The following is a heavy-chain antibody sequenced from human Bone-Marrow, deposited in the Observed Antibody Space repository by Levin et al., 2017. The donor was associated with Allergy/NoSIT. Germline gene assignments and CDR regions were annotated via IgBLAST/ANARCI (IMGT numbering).Heavy chain of an antibody. J-gene: IGHJ4*02. CDR3: ARLYSGSYLDY. CDR2: IYYSGST. V-gene: IGHV4-59*01. CDR1: GGSISSYY. D-gene: IGHD1-26*01. Sequence: SETLSLTCTVSGGSISSYYWSWIRQPPGKGLEWIGYIYYSGSTNYNPSLKSRVTISVDTSKNQFSLKLSSVTAADTAVYYCARLYSGSYLDYWGQGTLVTVSS.